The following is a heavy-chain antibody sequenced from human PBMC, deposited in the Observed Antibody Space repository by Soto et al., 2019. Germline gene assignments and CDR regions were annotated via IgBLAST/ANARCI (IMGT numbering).Heavy chain of an antibody. CDR2: ISSGAITI. J-gene: IGHJ4*02. Sequence: GGSLRLSCAAPGFTFSDYYMNWIRQAPGKGLEWVSYISSGAITIYYADSVKGRFTISRDNAKNSLYLQMNSLRAEDTAVYYCAGQYSSSSVEFWGQGTLVTVSS. D-gene: IGHD6-6*01. CDR3: AGQYSSSSVEF. V-gene: IGHV3-11*01. CDR1: GFTFSDYY.